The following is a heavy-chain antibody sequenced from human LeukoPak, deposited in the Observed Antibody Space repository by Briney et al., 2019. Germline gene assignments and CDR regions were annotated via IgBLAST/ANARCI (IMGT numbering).Heavy chain of an antibody. CDR2: IYYTGST. CDR1: GGSISSYY. Sequence: SETLSLTCTVSGGSISSYYWSWIRQPPGKGLEWIGYIYYTGSTNYNPSLKSQVTISVDTSKNQFSLKLSSVTAADTAVYYCARVRGNYFPDYWGQGTLVTVSS. V-gene: IGHV4-59*01. J-gene: IGHJ4*02. D-gene: IGHD4-11*01. CDR3: ARVRGNYFPDY.